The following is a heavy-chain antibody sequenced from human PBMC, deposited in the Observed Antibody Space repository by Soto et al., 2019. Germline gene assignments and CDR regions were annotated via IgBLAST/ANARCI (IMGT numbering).Heavy chain of an antibody. Sequence: QVQLVESGGGLVKPGGSLRLSCAASGFTFSDYYMSWIRQAPGKGLEWVSYISSSGSTIYYADSVKGRFTISRDNAKKPLYLQIHSLRAKATDVYYCARVASVDEHQPHYDFNIWGQATTVAVSS. J-gene: IGHJ3*02. D-gene: IGHD3-3*01. CDR3: ARVASVDEHQPHYDFNI. CDR2: ISSSGSTI. CDR1: GFTFSDYY. V-gene: IGHV3-11*01.